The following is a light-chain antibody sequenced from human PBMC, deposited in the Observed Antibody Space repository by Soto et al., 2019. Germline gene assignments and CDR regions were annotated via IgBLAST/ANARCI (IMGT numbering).Light chain of an antibody. CDR3: LLSXXGXXGV. CDR1: TGAVTSGHY. CDR2: DTA. V-gene: IGLV7-46*01. J-gene: IGLJ2*01. Sequence: QAVVTQEPSLTVSPGGTVTLTCGSSTGAVTSGHYPFWFQQKPGQAPRTLIYDTANKHSWTPARFSGCLLGGKAALTLSGXXXEDXAEYYCLLSXXGXXGVFGXGT.